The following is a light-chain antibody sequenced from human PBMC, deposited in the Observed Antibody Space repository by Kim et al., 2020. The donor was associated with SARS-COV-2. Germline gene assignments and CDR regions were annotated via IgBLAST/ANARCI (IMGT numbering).Light chain of an antibody. Sequence: VGGRVTIACRASKSISRWLAGYQQKPGRAPKLLIYKASSLETGVPPRFSGTGSGTEFTLTITSLQPDDFATYYCQQYNSFSPPWTFGQGTKVDIK. CDR2: KAS. CDR1: KSISRW. J-gene: IGKJ1*01. V-gene: IGKV1-5*03. CDR3: QQYNSFSPPWT.